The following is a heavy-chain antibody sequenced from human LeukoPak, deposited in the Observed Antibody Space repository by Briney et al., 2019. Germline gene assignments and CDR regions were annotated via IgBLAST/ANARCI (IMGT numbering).Heavy chain of an antibody. CDR2: ISSSSSYT. CDR1: GFTFSDYY. CDR3: ARGFSIAVAGTQKVFDY. Sequence: GGSLRLSCAASGFTFSDYYMSWIRQAPGEGLEWVSYISSSSSYTNYADSVKGRFTISRDNAKNSLYLQMNSLRAEDTAVYYCARGFSIAVAGTQKVFDYWGQGTLVTVSS. V-gene: IGHV3-11*05. J-gene: IGHJ4*02. D-gene: IGHD6-19*01.